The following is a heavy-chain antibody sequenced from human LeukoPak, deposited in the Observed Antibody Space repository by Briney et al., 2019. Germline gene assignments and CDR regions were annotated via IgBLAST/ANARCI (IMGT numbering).Heavy chain of an antibody. CDR2: ISYDGSNK. J-gene: IGHJ4*02. D-gene: IGHD3-22*01. Sequence: PGGSLRLSCAAPGFTFSSYAMHWVRQAPGKGLEWVAVISYDGSNKYYADSVKGRFTISRDNSKNTLYLQMNSLRAEDTAVYYCARDALITMIVVGPIDYWGQGTLVTVSS. CDR3: ARDALITMIVVGPIDY. CDR1: GFTFSSYA. V-gene: IGHV3-30-3*01.